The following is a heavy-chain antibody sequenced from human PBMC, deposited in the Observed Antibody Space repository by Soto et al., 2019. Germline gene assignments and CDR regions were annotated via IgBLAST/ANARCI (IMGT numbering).Heavy chain of an antibody. CDR1: GYTFTGYY. J-gene: IGHJ4*02. D-gene: IGHD3-10*01. CDR3: ARYGSGSYFDY. CDR2: INTNSGGT. Sequence: ASVKVSCKASGYTFTGYYMHWVRQAPGQGPEWMGWINTNSGGTNYAQKFQGRVTMTRDTSITTAYMELSRLGSDDTAVYYCARYGSGSYFDYRGQGTLVTVSS. V-gene: IGHV1-2*02.